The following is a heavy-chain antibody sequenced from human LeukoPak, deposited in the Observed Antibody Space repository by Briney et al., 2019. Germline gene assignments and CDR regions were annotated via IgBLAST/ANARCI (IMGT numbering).Heavy chain of an antibody. V-gene: IGHV3-15*01. CDR2: IKSKTDGGTT. CDR1: GFTFSNAW. J-gene: IGHJ4*02. CDR3: ARKLAAAGWRRGIDY. Sequence: GGSLRLSCAASGFTFSNAWMSWVRQAPGKGLEWVGRIKSKTDGGTTDYAAPVKGRFTISRDDSKNTLYLQMNSLKTEDTAVYYCARKLAAAGWRRGIDYWGQGTLVTVSS. D-gene: IGHD6-13*01.